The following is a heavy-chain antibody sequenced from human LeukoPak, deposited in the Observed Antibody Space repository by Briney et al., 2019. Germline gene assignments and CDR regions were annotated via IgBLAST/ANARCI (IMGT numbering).Heavy chain of an antibody. D-gene: IGHD4-11*01. V-gene: IGHV1-18*01. CDR2: ISAYNGNT. CDR3: ARDSHDSRNYADAFDI. J-gene: IGHJ3*02. CDR1: GYTFTSYG. Sequence: ASVKVSCKASGYTFTSYGISWVRPAPGQGLAWMGWISAYNGNTNYAQNLQGRVTMTTDTSTSTAYMELRSLRSDDTAVYYCARDSHDSRNYADAFDIWGQGTMVIVSS.